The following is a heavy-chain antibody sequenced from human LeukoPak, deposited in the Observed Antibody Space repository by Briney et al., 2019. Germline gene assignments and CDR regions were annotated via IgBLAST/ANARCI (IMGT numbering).Heavy chain of an antibody. J-gene: IGHJ4*02. CDR3: ATDSLYGPGGYFDY. V-gene: IGHV1-18*01. Sequence: ASVKVSCKASGYTFISYGISWVRQAPGQGLEYMGWISAYNGNTNYAQKLQGRVTMTTDTSTSTAYMELRSLRSEDTAVYYCATDSLYGPGGYFDYWGQGTLVTVSS. CDR2: ISAYNGNT. CDR1: GYTFISYG. D-gene: IGHD2/OR15-2a*01.